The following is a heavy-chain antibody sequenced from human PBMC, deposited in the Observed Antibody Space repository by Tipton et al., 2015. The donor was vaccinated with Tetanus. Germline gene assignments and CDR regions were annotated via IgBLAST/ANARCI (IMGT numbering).Heavy chain of an antibody. CDR3: ARRRTTTALANYFDS. D-gene: IGHD1-1*01. V-gene: IGHV5-51*01. J-gene: IGHJ4*02. Sequence: QLVQSGAEVKKAGESLKISCKGSGYRFTDYWIGWVRQMPGKGLEWMGIIYPDDSDTKYSPSFQGQVTISVDKSINTAYLQWSSLKASDTAIYYCARRRTTTALANYFDSWGQGTQVTVSS. CDR2: IYPDDSDT. CDR1: GYRFTDYW.